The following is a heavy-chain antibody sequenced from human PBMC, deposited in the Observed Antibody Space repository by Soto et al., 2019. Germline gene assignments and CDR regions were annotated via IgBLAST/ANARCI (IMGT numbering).Heavy chain of an antibody. Sequence: QLQLQESGSGLVKPSQTLSLTCAVSGGSITGGGYSWSWIRQPPGKGLEWIGYIYHSVSPYYNPSLVGRVTISVDRSNNQFSLELRFLTAADTAVYYCAREAPGGGQIDYWGQGTLVTVSS. D-gene: IGHD3-16*01. CDR2: IYHSVSP. V-gene: IGHV4-30-2*01. J-gene: IGHJ4*02. CDR1: GGSITGGGYS. CDR3: AREAPGGGQIDY.